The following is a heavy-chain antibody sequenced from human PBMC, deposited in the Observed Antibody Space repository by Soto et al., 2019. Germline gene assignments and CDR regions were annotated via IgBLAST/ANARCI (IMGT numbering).Heavy chain of an antibody. CDR2: ISGSGGDT. D-gene: IGHD2-2*01. Sequence: EVQLLESGGGLVQPGGSLRLSCAASGFTFSSYAMSWVRQAPGKGLEWVSAISGSGGDTYYADSVKGRFTISRDNSKNALYLQMSSLRAEDTAVYYCAKGVEGYCSSTSYHAYWSDPWGQGTLVTVSS. J-gene: IGHJ5*02. CDR3: AKGVEGYCSSTSYHAYWSDP. V-gene: IGHV3-23*01. CDR1: GFTFSSYA.